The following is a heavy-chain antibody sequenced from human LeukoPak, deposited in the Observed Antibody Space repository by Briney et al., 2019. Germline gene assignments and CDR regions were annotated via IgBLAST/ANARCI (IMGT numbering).Heavy chain of an antibody. CDR3: AKDLDYYDSSGYYEISHDY. J-gene: IGHJ4*02. CDR1: GFTFRTYA. Sequence: SGGSLRLSCAASGFTFRTYAMSWVRQAPGKGLEWVSGISGSGGSTYYADSVKGRFTISRDNSKNTLYLQMNSLRAEDTAVYYCAKDLDYYDSSGYYEISHDYWGQGTLVTVSS. CDR2: ISGSGGST. D-gene: IGHD3-22*01. V-gene: IGHV3-23*01.